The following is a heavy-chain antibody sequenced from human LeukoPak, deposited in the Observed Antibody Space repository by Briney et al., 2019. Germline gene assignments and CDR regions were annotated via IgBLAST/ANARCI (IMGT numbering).Heavy chain of an antibody. J-gene: IGHJ4*02. CDR2: ISWNSGSI. Sequence: GGSLRHSCAASGFTFSSYSMNWVRQAPGKGLEWVSGISWNSGSIGYADSAKGRFTISRDNAKNSLYLQMNSLRAEDTALYYCAKGGFGELLISSGFDYWGQGTLVTVSS. D-gene: IGHD3-10*01. CDR1: GFTFSSYS. V-gene: IGHV3-9*01. CDR3: AKGGFGELLISSGFDY.